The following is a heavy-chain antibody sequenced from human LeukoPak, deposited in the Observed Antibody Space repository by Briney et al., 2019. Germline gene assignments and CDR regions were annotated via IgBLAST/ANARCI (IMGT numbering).Heavy chain of an antibody. D-gene: IGHD3-22*01. V-gene: IGHV7-4-1*02. J-gene: IGHJ4*02. Sequence: ASVKVSCRASGYTFTNYAMNWVRQAPGQGLEWMGWINTNTGNPTYAQGFTGRFVFSLGTSVRTAYLQISGLKTEDTAVYYCARIDPDGSGYYYYFDYWGQGTLVTVSS. CDR2: INTNTGNP. CDR3: ARIDPDGSGYYYYFDY. CDR1: GYTFTNYA.